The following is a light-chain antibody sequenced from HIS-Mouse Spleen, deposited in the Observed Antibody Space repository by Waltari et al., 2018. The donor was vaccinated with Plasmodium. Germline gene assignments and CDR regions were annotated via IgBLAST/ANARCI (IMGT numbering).Light chain of an antibody. CDR3: QQYYSTPYT. CDR1: QSVLYSSNNKNY. Sequence: DIVMTQSPDSLAVSLGERATINCKSSQSVLYSSNNKNYLAWYQQKPGQPPKLLIYWASTRESGLPYRFSGSGTGTDFTLTISSLQAEDVAVYYCQQYYSTPYTFGQGTKLEIK. CDR2: WAS. J-gene: IGKJ2*01. V-gene: IGKV4-1*01.